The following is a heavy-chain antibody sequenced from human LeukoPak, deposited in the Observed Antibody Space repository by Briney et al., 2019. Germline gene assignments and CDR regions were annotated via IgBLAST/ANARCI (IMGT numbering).Heavy chain of an antibody. V-gene: IGHV5-51*01. CDR2: IIPGDSET. CDR1: GYRFTTHW. J-gene: IGHJ4*02. D-gene: IGHD1/OR15-1a*01. CDR3: ATSESQTKFDY. Sequence: GESLKISCKGSGYRFTTHWIGWVRQMPGQGLEWMGIIIPGDSETLYSPSLQGQVTISADKSINTAYLQWSSLKASDTAMYYCATSESQTKFDYWGQGTLVTVSS.